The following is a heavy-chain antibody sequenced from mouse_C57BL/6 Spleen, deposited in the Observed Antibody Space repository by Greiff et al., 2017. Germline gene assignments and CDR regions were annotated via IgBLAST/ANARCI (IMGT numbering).Heavy chain of an antibody. Sequence: EVKLQESGPELVKPGASVKISCKASGYSFTDYNMNWVKQSNGKSLEWIGVINPNYGTTSYNQKFKGKATLTVDQSSSTAYMQLNSLTSEDSAVYYCATHYGSSSYWYFDVWGTGTTVTVSS. V-gene: IGHV1-39*01. CDR1: GYSFTDYN. J-gene: IGHJ1*03. CDR3: ATHYGSSSYWYFDV. CDR2: INPNYGTT. D-gene: IGHD1-1*01.